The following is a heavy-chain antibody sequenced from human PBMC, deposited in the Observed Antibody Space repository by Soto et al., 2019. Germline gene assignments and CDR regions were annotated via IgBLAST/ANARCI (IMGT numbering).Heavy chain of an antibody. D-gene: IGHD6-19*01. Sequence: EVHLVESGGGLVQPGRSLRLSCAASGFTFSSYAMSWVRQSPGKGLEWVSGIRGSGISTYYADTVKGRFSISRDNSKNTLYLQMDSLRADDTAVYYCARDPGAITVAGNFDYWCQGSLVNVSS. J-gene: IGHJ4*02. CDR1: GFTFSSYA. CDR2: IRGSGIST. CDR3: ARDPGAITVAGNFDY. V-gene: IGHV3-23*04.